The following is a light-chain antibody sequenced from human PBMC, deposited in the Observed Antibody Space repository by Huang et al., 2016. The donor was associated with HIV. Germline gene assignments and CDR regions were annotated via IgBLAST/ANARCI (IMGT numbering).Light chain of an antibody. J-gene: IGKJ2*01. CDR2: GAS. Sequence: EIVLTQSPGTLSLSPGERATLSCRASQRVSSSYLAWYQQKPGQAPRLLIYGASSRATGSPDRFSGRGSGADFTLTISRLEPEDFAVYYCQQYGTFSFGQGTKLEIK. CDR3: QQYGTFS. V-gene: IGKV3-20*01. CDR1: QRVSSSY.